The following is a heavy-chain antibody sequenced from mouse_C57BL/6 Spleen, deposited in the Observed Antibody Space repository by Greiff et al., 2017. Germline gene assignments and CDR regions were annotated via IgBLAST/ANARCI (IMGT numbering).Heavy chain of an antibody. Sequence: QVQLQHSGPELVKPGASVKISCKASGYAFSSSWMNWVKQRPGKGLEWIGRIYPGDGDTNYNGKFKGKATLTADKSSSTAYMQLSSLTSEDSAVYFCAREEDTTNAYWGQGTLVTVSA. CDR1: GYAFSSSW. CDR3: AREEDTTNAY. CDR2: IYPGDGDT. D-gene: IGHD1-1*01. J-gene: IGHJ3*01. V-gene: IGHV1-82*01.